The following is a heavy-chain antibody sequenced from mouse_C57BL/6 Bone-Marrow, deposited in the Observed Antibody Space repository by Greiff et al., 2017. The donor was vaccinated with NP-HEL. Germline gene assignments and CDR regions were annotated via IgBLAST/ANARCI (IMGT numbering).Heavy chain of an antibody. D-gene: IGHD4-1*01. J-gene: IGHJ4*01. CDR2: ISSGGDYI. V-gene: IGHV5-9-1*02. CDR1: GFTFSSYA. CDR3: TREGTGYYAMDY. Sequence: EVQLQQSGEGLVKPGGSLKLSCAASGFTFSSYAMSWVRQTPEKRLEWVAYISSGGDYIYYADTVKGRFTISRDNARNTLYLQMSSLKSEDTAMYYCTREGTGYYAMDYWGQGTSVTVSS.